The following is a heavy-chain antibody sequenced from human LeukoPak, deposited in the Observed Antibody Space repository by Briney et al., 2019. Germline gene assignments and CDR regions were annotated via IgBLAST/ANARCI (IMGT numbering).Heavy chain of an antibody. Sequence: PGGSLRLSCAVSGFTFSNYWMSWARQAPGKGLEWVAFIRYDGSNKYYADSVKGRFTISRDNSKNTLYLQMNSLRAEDTAVYYCAKVPYYYDSSGSRGAFDIWGQGTMVTVSS. J-gene: IGHJ3*02. V-gene: IGHV3-30*02. CDR1: GFTFSNYW. CDR3: AKVPYYYDSSGSRGAFDI. CDR2: IRYDGSNK. D-gene: IGHD3-22*01.